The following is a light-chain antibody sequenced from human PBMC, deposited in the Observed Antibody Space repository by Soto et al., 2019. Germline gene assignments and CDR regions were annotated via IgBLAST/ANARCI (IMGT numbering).Light chain of an antibody. CDR2: GAS. CDR3: QHYNSYSEE. V-gene: IGKV3-15*01. J-gene: IGKJ1*01. CDR1: QSVGGS. Sequence: VMNQYTANLSLSPWERVTLSRMASQSVGGSLAWYQRKPGQAPRLLIYGASTRATGIPAIFSGSGSGTEFTLTISSLQPDDFATYYCQHYNSYSEEFGKGTKVDIK.